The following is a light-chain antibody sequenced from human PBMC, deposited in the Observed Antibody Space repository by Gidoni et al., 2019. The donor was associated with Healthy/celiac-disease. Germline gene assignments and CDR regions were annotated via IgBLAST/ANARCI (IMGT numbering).Light chain of an antibody. CDR1: QSVSSSY. Sequence: DIVLTQSPGTLSLSPGERATLSCRASQSVSSSYLAWYRQKPGQAPRLLIYGASSRATGIPDRFSGSGSGTDFTLTISRLEREDFAVYYCQQYGRSALTFGGXTKVEIK. CDR2: GAS. CDR3: QQYGRSALT. V-gene: IGKV3-20*01. J-gene: IGKJ4*01.